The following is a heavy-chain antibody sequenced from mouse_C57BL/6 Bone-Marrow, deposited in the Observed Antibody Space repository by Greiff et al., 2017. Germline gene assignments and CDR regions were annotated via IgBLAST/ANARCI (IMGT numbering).Heavy chain of an antibody. CDR1: GYTFTSYW. J-gene: IGHJ1*03. CDR3: ARYWDGYFDV. D-gene: IGHD4-1*01. Sequence: VQLQQPGAELVKPGASVKLSCKASGYTFTSYWLHWVKQRPGQGLEWIGMIHPNSGSTNYNEKFKSKATLTVDKSSSTAYMQLSSLTSEDSAVYYCARYWDGYFDVWGTGTTVTVSS. V-gene: IGHV1-64*01. CDR2: IHPNSGST.